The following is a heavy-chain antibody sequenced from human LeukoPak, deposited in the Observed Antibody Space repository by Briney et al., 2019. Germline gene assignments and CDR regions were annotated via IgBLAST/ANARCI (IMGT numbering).Heavy chain of an antibody. CDR3: TRGNGWYYY. CDR2: IYYSGST. V-gene: IGHV4-59*01. Sequence: SETLSLTCTVSGGSISSYYWSWVRQPPGKGLEWIGYIYYSGSTNYNPSLKSRVTISVDTSKNQFSLKLTSVTAADTAVYYCTRGNGWYYYWGQGTLVTVSS. D-gene: IGHD6-19*01. J-gene: IGHJ4*02. CDR1: GGSISSYY.